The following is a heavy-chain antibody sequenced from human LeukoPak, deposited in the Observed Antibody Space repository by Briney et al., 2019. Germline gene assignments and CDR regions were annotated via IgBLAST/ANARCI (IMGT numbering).Heavy chain of an antibody. CDR3: ARENGGGESNYFDY. Sequence: SETLSLTCTVSGGSISSYYWSWLRQPPGKGLEWIGYIYYSGSTNYNASLKSRVTISVDTSKNQFSLKLSSVTAADTAVYYCARENGGGESNYFDYWGQGTLVTVSS. V-gene: IGHV4-59*01. D-gene: IGHD4-23*01. CDR1: GGSISSYY. J-gene: IGHJ4*02. CDR2: IYYSGST.